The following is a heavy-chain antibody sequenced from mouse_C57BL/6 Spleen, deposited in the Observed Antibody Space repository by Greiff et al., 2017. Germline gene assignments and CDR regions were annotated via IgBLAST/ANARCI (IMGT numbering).Heavy chain of an antibody. CDR2: INPSNGGT. D-gene: IGHD1-1*01. CDR3: ARGYGSSYDYFDY. V-gene: IGHV1-53*01. Sequence: VQLQQPGTELVKPGASVKLSCKASGYTFTSYWMHWVKQRPGQGLEWIGNINPSNGGTNYNEKFKSKATLTVDKSSSKAYMQLSSLTSEDSAVYYCARGYGSSYDYFDYWGQGTTLTVSS. J-gene: IGHJ2*01. CDR1: GYTFTSYW.